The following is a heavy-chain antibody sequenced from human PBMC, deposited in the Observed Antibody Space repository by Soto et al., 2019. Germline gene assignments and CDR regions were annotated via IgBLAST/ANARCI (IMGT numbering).Heavy chain of an antibody. CDR2: ISWNSGSI. D-gene: IGHD2-15*01. Sequence: PRLSCASSGFTFDDYAIDWVRQAPGKGLEWVSGISWNSGSIGYADSVKGRFTISRDNAKNSLYLQMNSLRAEDTALYYCAKDMLVVVAATGVLVNYYYYYMDVWGKGTTVTVSS. CDR3: AKDMLVVVAATGVLVNYYYYYMDV. V-gene: IGHV3-9*01. CDR1: GFTFDDYA. J-gene: IGHJ6*03.